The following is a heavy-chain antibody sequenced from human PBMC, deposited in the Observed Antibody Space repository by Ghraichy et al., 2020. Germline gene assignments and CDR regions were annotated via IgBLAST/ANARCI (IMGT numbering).Heavy chain of an antibody. CDR3: ARAHYDFWSGDHYYYYDMDV. V-gene: IGHV4-59*01. J-gene: IGHJ6*02. CDR1: GGSISSYY. CDR2: IYYSGST. Sequence: SETLSLTCTVSGGSISSYYWSWIRQPPGKGLEWIGYIYYSGSTNYNPSLKSRVTISVDTSKNQFSLKLSSVTAADTAVYYCARAHYDFWSGDHYYYYDMDVWGQGTTVTVSS. D-gene: IGHD3-3*01.